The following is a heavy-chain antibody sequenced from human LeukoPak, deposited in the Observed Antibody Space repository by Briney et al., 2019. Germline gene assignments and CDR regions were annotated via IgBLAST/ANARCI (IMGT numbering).Heavy chain of an antibody. CDR2: IYYSGST. D-gene: IGHD1-26*01. V-gene: IGHV4-61*01. Sequence: PSETLSLTCTVSGGSVSSGSYYWSWIRQPPGKGLEWIGYIYYSGSTNYNPSLKSRVTISVDTSKNQFSLKLSSVTAADTAVYYCARCIVGATKDKYYFDYWGQGTLVTVSS. CDR3: ARCIVGATKDKYYFDY. J-gene: IGHJ4*02. CDR1: GGSVSSGSYY.